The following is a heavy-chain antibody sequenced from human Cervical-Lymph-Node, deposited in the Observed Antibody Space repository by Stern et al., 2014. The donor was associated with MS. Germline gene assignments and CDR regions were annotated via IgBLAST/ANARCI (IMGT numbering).Heavy chain of an antibody. D-gene: IGHD6-13*01. CDR1: GFKFRTYW. J-gene: IGHJ5*02. Sequence: EVQLVQSGGGLVQPGGSRRLSCIASGFKFRTYWMSWVRQAPGKGPEWVAEIKEDGSEEGYLDSVNGRFTISRDNAKNSLYLQMNSLRAEDTAVYYCARGSSPNWFDPWGQGTLVTVSS. CDR2: IKEDGSEE. V-gene: IGHV3-7*04. CDR3: ARGSSPNWFDP.